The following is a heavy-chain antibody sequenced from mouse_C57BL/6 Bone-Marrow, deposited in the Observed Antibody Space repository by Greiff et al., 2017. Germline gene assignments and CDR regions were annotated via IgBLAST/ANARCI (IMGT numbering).Heavy chain of an antibody. Sequence: QVQLQQPGTELVKPGASVKLSCKASGYTFTSYWMHWVKQRPGQGLEWIGNINPSNGGTNYNEKFKSKAKLTVDKSSSTAYMQRSSLTSEDSAVYYCAGSGGWLLRRFYYAMDYWGQGTSVTVSS. CDR2: INPSNGGT. CDR1: GYTFTSYW. CDR3: AGSGGWLLRRFYYAMDY. V-gene: IGHV1-53*01. J-gene: IGHJ4*01. D-gene: IGHD2-3*01.